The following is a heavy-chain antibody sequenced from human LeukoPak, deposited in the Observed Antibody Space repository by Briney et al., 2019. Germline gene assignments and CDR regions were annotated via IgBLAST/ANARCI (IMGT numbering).Heavy chain of an antibody. CDR2: ISSSSSYI. D-gene: IGHD5-18*01. CDR3: ARVPNTAGFYFDY. CDR1: GFTFSSYS. Sequence: GGSLRLSCAASGFTFSSYSMNWVRQAPGKGLVWVSSISSSSSYIYYADSVKGRFTISRDNAKNSLYLQMNSLRAEDTAVYYCARVPNTAGFYFDYWGQGTLVTVSS. J-gene: IGHJ4*02. V-gene: IGHV3-21*01.